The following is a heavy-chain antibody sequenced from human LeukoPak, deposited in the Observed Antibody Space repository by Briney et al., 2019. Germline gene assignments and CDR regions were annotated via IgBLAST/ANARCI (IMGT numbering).Heavy chain of an antibody. Sequence: SETLSLTCTVSGGSISSADYYWSWIRQHPGKGLEWIGYIYYSGSTYYNPSLKSRVTISVDTSKNQFSLKLSSVTAADTAVYYCARGNYDSSGYYFFDYWGQGTLVTVSS. CDR3: ARGNYDSSGYYFFDY. CDR1: GGSISSADYY. CDR2: IYYSGST. J-gene: IGHJ4*02. V-gene: IGHV4-31*03. D-gene: IGHD3-22*01.